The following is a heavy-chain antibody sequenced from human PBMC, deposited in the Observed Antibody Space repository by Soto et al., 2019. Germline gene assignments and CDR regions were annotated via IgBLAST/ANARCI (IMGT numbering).Heavy chain of an antibody. CDR2: IMPIFGTP. J-gene: IGHJ6*02. Sequence: QVQLVQSGSEVKKPGSSVKVSCKASGGTFSSYAISWVRQVPGQGLEWMGGIMPIFGTPDYAQKFQGRVTMTADESTSIAYMELSSLRSEDTVVYYCARDKDRPQLGGNYYYIMDVWGQGTTVTVSS. D-gene: IGHD3-3*02. V-gene: IGHV1-69*12. CDR1: GGTFSSYA. CDR3: ARDKDRPQLGGNYYYIMDV.